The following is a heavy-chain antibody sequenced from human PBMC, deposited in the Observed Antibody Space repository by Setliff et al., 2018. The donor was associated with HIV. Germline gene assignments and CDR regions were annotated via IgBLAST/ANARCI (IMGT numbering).Heavy chain of an antibody. CDR2: ISPDGSNK. J-gene: IGHJ4*02. CDR3: AKDRWGGKPYYFDY. V-gene: IGHV3-7*01. CDR1: GFTFSSAW. Sequence: PGGSLRLSCAASGFTFSSAWMGWVRQAPAKGLEWVANISPDGSNKYYADSVKGRFTISRDNPKNTLYLQMNSLRAEDTAVYYCAKDRWGGKPYYFDYWGQGTLVTVSS. D-gene: IGHD7-27*01.